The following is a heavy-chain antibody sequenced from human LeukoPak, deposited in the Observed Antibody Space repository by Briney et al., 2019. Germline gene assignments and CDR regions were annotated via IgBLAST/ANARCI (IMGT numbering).Heavy chain of an antibody. J-gene: IGHJ5*02. Sequence: SETLSLTCTVSGGSISSYYWSWIRQPAGKGLEWIGRIYTSGSTNYNPSLKSRATMSVDTSKNQFSLKLSSVTAADTAVYYCARDPGGIFGQHLNWFDPWGQGTLVTVSS. D-gene: IGHD3/OR15-3a*01. V-gene: IGHV4-4*07. CDR3: ARDPGGIFGQHLNWFDP. CDR2: IYTSGST. CDR1: GGSISSYY.